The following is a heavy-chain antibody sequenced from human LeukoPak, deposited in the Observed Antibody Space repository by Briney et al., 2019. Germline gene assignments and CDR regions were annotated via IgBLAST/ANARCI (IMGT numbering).Heavy chain of an antibody. J-gene: IGHJ4*02. D-gene: IGHD6-19*01. CDR1: GFTFSSYG. CDR3: AKDPYRIAVAGTGPDY. V-gene: IGHV3-30*02. Sequence: GGSLRLSCTASGFTFSSYGMHWVRQAPGKGLEWVAFIRYDGSNKYYADSVKGRFTISRDNSKNTLYLQMNSLRAEDTAVYYCAKDPYRIAVAGTGPDYWGQGTLVTVSS. CDR2: IRYDGSNK.